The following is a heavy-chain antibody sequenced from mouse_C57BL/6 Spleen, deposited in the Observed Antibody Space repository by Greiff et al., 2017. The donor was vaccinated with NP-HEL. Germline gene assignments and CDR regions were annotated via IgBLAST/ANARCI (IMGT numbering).Heavy chain of an antibody. CDR2: INPGSGGT. Sequence: QVHVKQSGAELVRPGTSVKVSCKASGYAFTNYLIEWVKQRPGQGLEWIGVINPGSGGTNYNEKFKGKATLTADKSSSTAYMQLSSLTSEDSAVYFGARCEGYDGAMDYWGQGTSVTVSS. V-gene: IGHV1-54*01. CDR3: ARCEGYDGAMDY. CDR1: GYAFTNYL. D-gene: IGHD2-2*01. J-gene: IGHJ4*01.